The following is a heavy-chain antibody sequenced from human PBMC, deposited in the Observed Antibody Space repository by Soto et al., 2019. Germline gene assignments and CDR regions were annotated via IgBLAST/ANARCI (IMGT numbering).Heavy chain of an antibody. Sequence: QVQLLQSGAEVKKPGSSVRVSCEASGGTFRTYAISWVRQAPGQGLEWMGGIIPIFGTVNYAQKFQGRVTITADESTTTAYRDLRSLRSEDTAVYYCAKGAVAGTPTSYYYYGMDVWGQGTTVTVSS. J-gene: IGHJ6*02. CDR2: IIPIFGTV. D-gene: IGHD6-19*01. CDR3: AKGAVAGTPTSYYYYGMDV. CDR1: GGTFRTYA. V-gene: IGHV1-69*12.